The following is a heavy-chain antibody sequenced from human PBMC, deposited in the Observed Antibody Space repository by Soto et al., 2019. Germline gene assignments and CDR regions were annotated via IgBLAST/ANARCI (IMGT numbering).Heavy chain of an antibody. Sequence: SETLSLTCTISGASIISNYWSWIRQPPGKGLEWIAYIYYSGDTNYNPSLKSRVTISVDTSKNQFSLKLSSLTAADTAVYYCARVTYSSSWYYFDYWGQGTLVTVS. CDR2: IYYSGDT. CDR3: ARVTYSSSWYYFDY. J-gene: IGHJ4*02. D-gene: IGHD6-13*01. CDR1: GASIISNY. V-gene: IGHV4-59*08.